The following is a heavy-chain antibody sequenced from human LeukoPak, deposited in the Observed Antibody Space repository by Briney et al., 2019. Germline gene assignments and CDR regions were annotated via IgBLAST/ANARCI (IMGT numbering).Heavy chain of an antibody. CDR1: GYTFTSYG. V-gene: IGHV1-2*02. CDR3: ARAKPYDNNGYSPELRY. CDR2: SDPNSGAT. D-gene: IGHD3-22*01. Sequence: ASVKVSCKASGYTFTSYGISWVRQAPGQGLEWLGWSDPNSGATKYEHFQGRVTMTWDTSIDTAYMELTRLRSDDTAVYYCARAKPYDNNGYSPELRYWGQGTLVTVSS. J-gene: IGHJ4*02.